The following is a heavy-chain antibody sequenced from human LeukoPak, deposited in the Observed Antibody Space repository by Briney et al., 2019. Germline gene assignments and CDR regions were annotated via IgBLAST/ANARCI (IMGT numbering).Heavy chain of an antibody. CDR1: GFTFSSYA. V-gene: IGHV3-30-3*01. Sequence: GGSLRLSCAASGFTFSSYAMHWVRQAPGKGLEWVAVISYDGSNKYYADSVKGRFTISRDNSKNTLYLQMNSLRAEDTAVYYCARDPTWEYSSSWYSFDYWGQGTLVTVSS. D-gene: IGHD6-13*01. CDR3: ARDPTWEYSSSWYSFDY. CDR2: ISYDGSNK. J-gene: IGHJ4*02.